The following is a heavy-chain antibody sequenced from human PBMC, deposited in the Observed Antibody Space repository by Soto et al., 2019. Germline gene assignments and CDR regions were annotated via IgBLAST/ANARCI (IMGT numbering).Heavy chain of an antibody. D-gene: IGHD5-12*01. Sequence: GGSLRLSCAASGFTFDDYAMHWVRQAPGKGLEWVSGISWNSGSIGYADSVKGRFTISRDNAKNSLYLQMNSLRAEDTALYYCAKDRASGSGYEGPPDWYFDLWGRGTLVTVSS. CDR3: AKDRASGSGYEGPPDWYFDL. CDR2: ISWNSGSI. V-gene: IGHV3-9*01. CDR1: GFTFDDYA. J-gene: IGHJ2*01.